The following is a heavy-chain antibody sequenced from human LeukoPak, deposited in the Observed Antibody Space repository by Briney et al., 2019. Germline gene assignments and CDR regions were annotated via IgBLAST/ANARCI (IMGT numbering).Heavy chain of an antibody. CDR3: ARGRVRYFDWLPLDY. CDR1: GYTFTGYY. CDR2: INPNSGGT. V-gene: IGHV1-2*02. J-gene: IGHJ4*02. Sequence: ASVTVSCTASGYTFTGYYMHWVRQAPGQGLEWMGWINPNSGGTNYAQKFQGRVTMTRDTSISTAYMELSRLRSDDTAVYYCARGRVRYFDWLPLDYWGQGTLVTVSS. D-gene: IGHD3-9*01.